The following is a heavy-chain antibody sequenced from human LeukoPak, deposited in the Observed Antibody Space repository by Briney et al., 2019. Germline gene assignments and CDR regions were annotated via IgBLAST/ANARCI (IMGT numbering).Heavy chain of an antibody. V-gene: IGHV4-59*11. D-gene: IGHD3-16*01. CDR3: ARGRVGGPKAPFDY. J-gene: IGHJ4*02. Sequence: SETLSLTCTVSGGSLSNHYWSWIRQPPGKGLEWIGHIYDSGSTTYNPSLKSRVTMSVDTSKNQFSLNLSSVTAADTAVYYCARGRVGGPKAPFDYWGQGTLVTVSS. CDR1: GGSLSNHY. CDR2: IYDSGST.